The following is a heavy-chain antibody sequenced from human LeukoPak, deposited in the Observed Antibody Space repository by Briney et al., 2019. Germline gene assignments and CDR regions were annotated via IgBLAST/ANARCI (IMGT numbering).Heavy chain of an antibody. Sequence: GGSLRLSGAASGFTFSSYAMNWVRQAPGKGLEWVSAISGSGGSTYYADSVKGRFTISRDNSKNTLYLQMNSLRAEDTAVYYCAKEFQGVGIVVVPGAPFDYWGQGTLVTVSS. J-gene: IGHJ4*02. V-gene: IGHV3-23*01. D-gene: IGHD2-2*01. CDR2: ISGSGGST. CDR1: GFTFSSYA. CDR3: AKEFQGVGIVVVPGAPFDY.